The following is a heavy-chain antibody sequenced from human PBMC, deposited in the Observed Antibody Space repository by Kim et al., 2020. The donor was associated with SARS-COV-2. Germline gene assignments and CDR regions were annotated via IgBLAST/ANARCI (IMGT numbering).Heavy chain of an antibody. D-gene: IGHD7-27*01. V-gene: IGHV3-11*01. Sequence: GGSLRLSCAASGFTFSDYYMTWIRQAPGKGLEWVSYISGSGTTKYHIDSVKGRFTISRDNAKKSLYLQMNSLRAEDTAVYYCARENWVYEDWGRGILVTVSS. J-gene: IGHJ1*01. CDR3: ARENWVYED. CDR2: ISGSGTTK. CDR1: GFTFSDYY.